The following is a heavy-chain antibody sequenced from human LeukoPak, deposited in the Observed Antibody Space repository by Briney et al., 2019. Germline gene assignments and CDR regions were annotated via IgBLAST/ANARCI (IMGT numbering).Heavy chain of an antibody. CDR3: ARQPIYEAYFDF. D-gene: IGHD3-16*01. CDR2: ISSSGSTI. V-gene: IGHV3-11*04. J-gene: IGHJ4*02. Sequence: PGGSLRLSCAVSGFTFSDYYMSWIRQAPGKGLEWVSHISSSGSTIYYADSVKGRITISRDNAKNSRYLQMNSLRAEDTAVYYCARQPIYEAYFDFWGQGTLVTVSS. CDR1: GFTFSDYY.